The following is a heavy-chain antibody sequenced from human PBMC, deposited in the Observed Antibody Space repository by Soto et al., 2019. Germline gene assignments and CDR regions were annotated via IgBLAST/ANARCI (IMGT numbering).Heavy chain of an antibody. CDR1: GGTFRKYG. V-gene: IGHV1-69*01. J-gene: IGHJ5*02. CDR2: INPLFGTR. D-gene: IGHD6-13*01. Sequence: QVQLVQSGAEVKKPGSSVKVSCKAFGGTFRKYGIIWVRQAPGQGLEWMGGINPLFGTRNDAQKFQGRVTITADESTSTSYLEVNNLRLEDTAVYFCATSLSTSAGSTLGWFDPWGQGTLVTVAS. CDR3: ATSLSTSAGSTLGWFDP.